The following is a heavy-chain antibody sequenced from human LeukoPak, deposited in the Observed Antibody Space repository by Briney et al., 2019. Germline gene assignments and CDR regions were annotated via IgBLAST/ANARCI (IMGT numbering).Heavy chain of an antibody. J-gene: IGHJ6*03. D-gene: IGHD3-9*01. V-gene: IGHV3-23*01. CDR1: GFTFSSSA. Sequence: GGSLRLSCAASGFTFSSSAMSWVRQAPGKGLEWVSAISGSGGSTYYADSVRGRFTISRDNSKNTLYLQMNSLRAEDTAVYYCAKALSYDILTGPAMDVWGKGTTVTVSS. CDR3: AKALSYDILTGPAMDV. CDR2: ISGSGGST.